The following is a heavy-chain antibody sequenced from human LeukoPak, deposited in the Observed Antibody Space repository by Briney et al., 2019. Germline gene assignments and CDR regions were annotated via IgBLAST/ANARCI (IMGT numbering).Heavy chain of an antibody. D-gene: IGHD3-9*01. CDR1: GYTFTNYG. CDR2: ISAYNAKT. CDR3: ARTDYDILTGARMDV. J-gene: IGHJ6*04. Sequence: ASVRVSSKASGYTFTNYGITWVRQTPGQGRGWMGWISAYNAKTNYAQKFQGRVTMTTDTSTSTVYMELRSLRSDDTAIYYCARTDYDILTGARMDVWGKGTTVTVSS. V-gene: IGHV1-18*04.